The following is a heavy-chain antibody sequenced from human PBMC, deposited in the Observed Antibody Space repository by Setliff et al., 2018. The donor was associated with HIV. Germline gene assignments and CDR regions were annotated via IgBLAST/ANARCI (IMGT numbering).Heavy chain of an antibody. J-gene: IGHJ4*02. CDR3: ARGSSNTWYYYFDS. CDR2: IYYSGST. Sequence: SETLSLTCSVSGGSINNSGYYWAWIRQPPGKGLEWIGSIYYSGSTNYNPSLKSRVTMSVDTSKNQFSLKLSSVTAADTAVYYCARGSSNTWYYYFDSWGQGXLVTVSX. D-gene: IGHD6-13*01. V-gene: IGHV4-39*07. CDR1: GGSINNSGYY.